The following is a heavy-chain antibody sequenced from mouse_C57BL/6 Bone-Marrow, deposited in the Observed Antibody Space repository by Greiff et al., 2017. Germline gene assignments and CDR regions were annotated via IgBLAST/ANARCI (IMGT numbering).Heavy chain of an antibody. Sequence: QVQLQQSGAELVKPGASVKISCKASGYAFSSYWRNWVKQRPGKGLEWIGQIYPGDGDTNYNGKFKGKATLTADKSSSTAYMQLSSLTSEDSAVYFCARYGWLLSYYYAMDYWGQGTSVTVSS. CDR1: GYAFSSYW. V-gene: IGHV1-80*01. D-gene: IGHD2-3*01. CDR3: ARYGWLLSYYYAMDY. J-gene: IGHJ4*01. CDR2: IYPGDGDT.